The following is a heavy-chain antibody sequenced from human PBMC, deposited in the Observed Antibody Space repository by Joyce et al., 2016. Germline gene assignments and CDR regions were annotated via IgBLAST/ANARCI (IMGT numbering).Heavy chain of an antibody. D-gene: IGHD4-23*01. CDR2: INRDGSST. V-gene: IGHV3-74*03. CDR1: GFTFSSYW. Sequence: EVQLVESGGGLVQPGGSLRLSCVASGFTFSSYWMYWGRKAPGKGLVGVSRINRDGSSTTYADSVKGRFTIARDNAKNTLYLQMNSLRAEDTAVYYCARLRRWSGPSDCWGQGTLVTVSS. CDR3: ARLRRWSGPSDC. J-gene: IGHJ4*02.